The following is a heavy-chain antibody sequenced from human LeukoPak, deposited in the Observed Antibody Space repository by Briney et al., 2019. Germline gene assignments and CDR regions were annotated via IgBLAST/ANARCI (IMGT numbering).Heavy chain of an antibody. CDR1: GFSFSDAW. V-gene: IGHV3-15*07. Sequence: TGGSLRLSCAASGFSFSDAWMNWVRQAPGKGLEWVGHIRSKADGGTPDYIAPVKGRFTISRDNAKNSLYLQMSNLRAEDTAVYFCARGGGLDVWGQGATVTVSS. CDR2: IRSKADGGTP. D-gene: IGHD3-16*01. CDR3: ARGGGLDV. J-gene: IGHJ6*02.